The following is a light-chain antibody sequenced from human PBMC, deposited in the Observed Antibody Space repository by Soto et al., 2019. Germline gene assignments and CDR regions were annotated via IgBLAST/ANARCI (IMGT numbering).Light chain of an antibody. V-gene: IGLV2-23*02. J-gene: IGLJ3*02. CDR2: EVN. CDR3: CSYAGSSTSWV. CDR1: SSDLGSYNL. Sequence: QSALTQPASVSGSPGQSLTISCTGTSSDLGSYNLVSWYQQHPGKAPKLMIYEVNKRPSGVSNRFSASKSGNTASLPISGLQAEDEADYYCCSYAGSSTSWVFGGGTKLTVL.